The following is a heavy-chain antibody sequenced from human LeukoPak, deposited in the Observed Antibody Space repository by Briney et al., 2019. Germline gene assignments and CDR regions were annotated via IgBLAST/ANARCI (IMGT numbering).Heavy chain of an antibody. Sequence: PGRSLRLSCAASGFTFSSYAMHWVRQAPGKGLDWVAVISYDGSNKYYADSVKGRFTISRDNSKNTLYLQMNSLRAEDTAVYYCTESYCSGGSCLDYFDYWGQGTLVTVSS. CDR1: GFTFSSYA. CDR3: TESYCSGGSCLDYFDY. D-gene: IGHD2-15*01. J-gene: IGHJ4*02. CDR2: ISYDGSNK. V-gene: IGHV3-30*04.